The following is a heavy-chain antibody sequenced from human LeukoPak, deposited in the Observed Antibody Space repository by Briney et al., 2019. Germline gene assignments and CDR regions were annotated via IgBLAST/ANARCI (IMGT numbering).Heavy chain of an antibody. D-gene: IGHD1-26*01. Sequence: GGSLRLSCAASGFTFSNYGMQWVRQGPGSGLEWVAFIRNDGSNEHYSDSVKGRFTTSRDNFKNTLYLQMNSLRPEDTAVYYCARAGSFGGDDYWGQGTLVTVSS. CDR3: ARAGSFGGDDY. V-gene: IGHV3-30*02. CDR2: IRNDGSNE. CDR1: GFTFSNYG. J-gene: IGHJ4*02.